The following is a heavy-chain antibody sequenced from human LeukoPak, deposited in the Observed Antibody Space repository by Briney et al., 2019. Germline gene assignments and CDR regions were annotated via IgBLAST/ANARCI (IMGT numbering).Heavy chain of an antibody. CDR2: IYTSGST. CDR3: ARHYYMDV. J-gene: IGHJ6*03. CDR1: GGSISSYY. V-gene: IGHV4-4*09. Sequence: PETLSLTCTVSGGSISSYYWSWIRQPPGKGLEWIGYIYTSGSTNYNPSLKSRVTISVGTSKNQFSLKLSSVTAADTAVYYCARHYYMDVWGKGTTVTVSS.